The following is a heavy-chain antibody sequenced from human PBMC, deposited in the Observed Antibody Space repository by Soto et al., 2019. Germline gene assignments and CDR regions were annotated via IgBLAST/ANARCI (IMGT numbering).Heavy chain of an antibody. D-gene: IGHD4-17*01. CDR2: IYYSGST. V-gene: IGHV4-39*01. CDR1: GASVTSSTYY. Sequence: QLQLQESGPGLVKPSETLSLTCTVSGASVTSSTYYWGWIRQPPGKGLEWIGSIYYSGSTYYNPSLRIRVTISVDTSKNQVSLKLTSVTAADTAVYYCANDYGDYKSYYGMDVWGQGTTVTVSS. J-gene: IGHJ6*02. CDR3: ANDYGDYKSYYGMDV.